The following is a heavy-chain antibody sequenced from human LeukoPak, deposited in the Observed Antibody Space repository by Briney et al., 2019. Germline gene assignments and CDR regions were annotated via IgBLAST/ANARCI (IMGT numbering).Heavy chain of an antibody. CDR2: INPSGRST. D-gene: IGHD4-23*01. J-gene: IGHJ4*02. V-gene: IGHV1-46*01. CDR1: GYTFTSYY. Sequence: ASVKVSCKASGYTFTSYYMHWVRQAPGQGLEWMGIINPSGRSTSYAQKFQGRVTMTRDTSTSTVYMELSSLRSEDTAVYYCASGGSDYGGNSGLGYWGQGTLVTVSS. CDR3: ASGGSDYGGNSGLGY.